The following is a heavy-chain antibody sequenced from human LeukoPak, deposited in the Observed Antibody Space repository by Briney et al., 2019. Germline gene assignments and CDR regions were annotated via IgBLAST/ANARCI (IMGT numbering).Heavy chain of an antibody. CDR1: GFTMSSYA. V-gene: IGHV3-23*01. CDR3: AKDVMATITNGGYFFDY. J-gene: IGHJ4*02. D-gene: IGHD5-12*01. Sequence: GSLRLSCAASGFTMSSYAMSWVRQVQGKGLEWVSGISGSDGSTYYADSVKGRFTISRDSSKNTLYLQMNSLRAEDTALYYCAKDVMATITNGGYFFDYWGQGTLVTVSS. CDR2: ISGSDGST.